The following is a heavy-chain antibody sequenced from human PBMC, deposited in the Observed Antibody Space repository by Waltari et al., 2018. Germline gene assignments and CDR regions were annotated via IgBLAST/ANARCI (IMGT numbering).Heavy chain of an antibody. D-gene: IGHD4-17*01. J-gene: IGHJ4*02. CDR3: ARAVRWLTTINFDY. CDR2: INHSGST. CDR1: GGSFSGYY. Sequence: QVQLQQWGAGLLKPSETLSLTCAVYGGSFSGYYWSWIRQPPGKGLEWIGEINHSGSTNYNPSLKSRVTISVDTSKNQFSLKLSSVTAADTAVYYCARAVRWLTTINFDYWGQGTLVTVSS. V-gene: IGHV4-34*01.